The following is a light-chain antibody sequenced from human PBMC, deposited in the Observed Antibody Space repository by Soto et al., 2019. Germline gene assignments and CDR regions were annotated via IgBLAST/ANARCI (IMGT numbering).Light chain of an antibody. J-gene: IGKJ2*01. Sequence: DIQMTQSPSSLSASVGDRVTITCRASQGISNYLAWYQQKPGQVPKLLIYAASTLQSGVPSRISGSGSGTDFTLTISRLKPEDVAYYSCQTYNSAPLTFGQGTKLEIK. CDR3: QTYNSAPLT. CDR2: AAS. CDR1: QGISNY. V-gene: IGKV1-27*01.